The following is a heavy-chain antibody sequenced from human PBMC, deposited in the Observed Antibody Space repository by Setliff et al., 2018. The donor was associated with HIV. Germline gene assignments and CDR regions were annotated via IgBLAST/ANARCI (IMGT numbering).Heavy chain of an antibody. Sequence: GGSLRLSCAASGFTVSSYYMSWVRQAPGRGLEWVSTIYSDGNTYHADSVKGRFTLSRDNSENALFLQMNSLRPEDTAVYYCARLRPYNSALDYWGQGTLVTVSS. J-gene: IGHJ4*02. D-gene: IGHD3-10*01. CDR1: GFTVSSYY. CDR2: IYSDGNT. CDR3: ARLRPYNSALDY. V-gene: IGHV3-66*02.